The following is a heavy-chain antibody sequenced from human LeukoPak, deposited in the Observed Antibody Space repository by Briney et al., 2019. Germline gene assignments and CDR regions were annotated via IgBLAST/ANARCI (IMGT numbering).Heavy chain of an antibody. Sequence: ASVKVSCKASGGTFSSYTISWVRQAPGQGLEWMGRIIPILGIANYAQKFQGRVTITADKSTSTAYMELSSLRSEDTAVYYCARGGGYYYDSSGYYRFDYWGQGTLVTVSS. V-gene: IGHV1-69*10. D-gene: IGHD3-22*01. J-gene: IGHJ4*02. CDR1: GGTFSSYT. CDR2: IIPILGIA. CDR3: ARGGGYYYDSSGYYRFDY.